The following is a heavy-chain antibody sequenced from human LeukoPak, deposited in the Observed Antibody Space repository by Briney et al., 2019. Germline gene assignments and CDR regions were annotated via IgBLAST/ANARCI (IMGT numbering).Heavy chain of an antibody. CDR3: TTASMIVVVITDSYNWFDP. Sequence: GSLRLSCAASGFTFSNAWMSWVRQAPGKGLEWVGRIKSKTDGGTTDYAAPVKGRFTISRDDSKNTLYLQMNSLKTEDTAVYYCTTASMIVVVITDSYNWFDPWGQGTLVTVSS. D-gene: IGHD3-22*01. J-gene: IGHJ5*02. CDR1: GFTFSNAW. V-gene: IGHV3-15*01. CDR2: IKSKTDGGTT.